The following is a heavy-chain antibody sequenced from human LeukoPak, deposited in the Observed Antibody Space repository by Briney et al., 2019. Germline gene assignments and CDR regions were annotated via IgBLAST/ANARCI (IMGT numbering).Heavy chain of an antibody. CDR3: ASRKDIVVVPAAIPLNWFDP. D-gene: IGHD2-2*02. Sequence: PSETLSLTCAVYGGSFSGYYWSWIRQPPGKGLEWIGEINHSGSTNYTPSLKSRVTISVDTSKTQFSLKLSSVTAADTAVYYCASRKDIVVVPAAIPLNWFDPWGQGTLVTVSS. V-gene: IGHV4-34*01. CDR2: INHSGST. J-gene: IGHJ5*02. CDR1: GGSFSGYY.